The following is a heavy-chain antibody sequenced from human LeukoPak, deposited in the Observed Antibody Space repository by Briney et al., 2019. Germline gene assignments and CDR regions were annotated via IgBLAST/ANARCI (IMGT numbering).Heavy chain of an antibody. V-gene: IGHV3-74*01. D-gene: IGHD3-22*01. CDR1: GFTFSSYW. Sequence: GGSLRLSCAASGFTFSSYWMGWVRQAPGKGLVWVSRISSDGSSTSYADSVKGRFTISRDNAKNTLYLQMNSLRAEDTAVYYCARSMIFPPDSFDYWGQGTLVTVSS. CDR2: ISSDGSST. J-gene: IGHJ4*02. CDR3: ARSMIFPPDSFDY.